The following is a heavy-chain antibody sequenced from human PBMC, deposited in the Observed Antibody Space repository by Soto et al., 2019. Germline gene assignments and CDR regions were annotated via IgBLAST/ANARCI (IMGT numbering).Heavy chain of an antibody. J-gene: IGHJ6*02. CDR1: GGSISSSSYY. CDR3: ASMTAAGTYYYYGMDV. D-gene: IGHD6-25*01. Sequence: SETLSLTCTVSGGSISSSSYYWSWIRQPPGKGLEWIGEINHSGSTNYNPSLKSRVTISVDTSKNQFSLKLSSVTAADTAVYYCASMTAAGTYYYYGMDVWGQGTTVTVSS. CDR2: INHSGST. V-gene: IGHV4-39*07.